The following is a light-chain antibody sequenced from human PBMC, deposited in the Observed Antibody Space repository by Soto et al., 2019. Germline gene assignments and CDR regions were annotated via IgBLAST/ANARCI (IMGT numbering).Light chain of an antibody. V-gene: IGKV1-5*03. J-gene: IGKJ1*01. CDR1: HSISDW. CDR2: KAS. CDR3: QKYNSYSWT. Sequence: EIQMTQSPSTLSASVGEIVKITCRASHSISDWVAWYQPKPGKATEVLIYKASTLQSGVPSRFSGSGSGKEFTLTISSLQPDDFATYYCQKYNSYSWTCGKGNTGGIK.